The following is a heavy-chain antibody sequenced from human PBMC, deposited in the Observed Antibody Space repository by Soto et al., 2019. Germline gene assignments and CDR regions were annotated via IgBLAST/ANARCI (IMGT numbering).Heavy chain of an antibody. V-gene: IGHV3-11*06. D-gene: IGHD3-22*01. CDR3: ARIPDGYYYDSSGYYWDY. Sequence: GGSLRLSCAAPGFTCSEYYMSWIRHSPGKGLEWVSYISSSSSYTNYADSVKGRFTISRDNAKNSLYLQMNSLRAEDTAVYYCARIPDGYYYDSSGYYWDYWGQGTLVTVSS. CDR1: GFTCSEYY. J-gene: IGHJ4*02. CDR2: ISSSSSYT.